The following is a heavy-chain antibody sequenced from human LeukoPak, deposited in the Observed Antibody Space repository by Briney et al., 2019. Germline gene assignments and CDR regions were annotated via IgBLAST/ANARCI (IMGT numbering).Heavy chain of an antibody. CDR2: INPNSGGT. CDR3: ARVIAAAGTWWFDP. CDR1: GYTFTGYY. D-gene: IGHD6-13*01. Sequence: GASVKVSCKASGYTFTGYYMHWVRQAPGQGLEWMGWINPNSGGTNYAQKFRGRVTMTRDTSISTAYMELSRLRSDDTAVYYCARVIAAAGTWWFDPWGHGTLVTVSS. V-gene: IGHV1-2*02. J-gene: IGHJ5*02.